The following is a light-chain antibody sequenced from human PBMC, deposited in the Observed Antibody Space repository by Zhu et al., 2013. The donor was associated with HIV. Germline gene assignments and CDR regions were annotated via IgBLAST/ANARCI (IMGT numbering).Light chain of an antibody. CDR3: AAWDDSLTGSWV. CDR1: SSNIGSNT. J-gene: IGLJ3*02. CDR2: SND. Sequence: QSVLTQPPSASGTPGQRVTISCSGSSSNIGSNTVNWYQQLPRTAPQLLIYSNDQRPSGVPDRFSGSKSGTSASLAISGLQSEDEADYYCAAWDDSLTGSWVFGGGTKLTVL. V-gene: IGLV1-44*01.